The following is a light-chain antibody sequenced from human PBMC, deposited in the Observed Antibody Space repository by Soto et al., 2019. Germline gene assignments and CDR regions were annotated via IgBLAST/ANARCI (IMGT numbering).Light chain of an antibody. Sequence: HSALTQPPSASGSPGQSVTISCTGTSSDVGGHEYVSWYQQHPGKAPKLLIFEVTARPSGVPDRFSGSKSGNTASLTVSGLQTEDEADYYCSSYAGNNNLIFGGGTQLTVL. V-gene: IGLV2-8*01. CDR3: SSYAGNNNLI. J-gene: IGLJ2*01. CDR1: SSDVGGHEY. CDR2: EVT.